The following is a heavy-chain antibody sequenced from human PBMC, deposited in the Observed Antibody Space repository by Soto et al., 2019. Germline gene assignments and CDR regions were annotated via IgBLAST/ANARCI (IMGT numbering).Heavy chain of an antibody. CDR1: GVSISSGGYY. Sequence: QVQLQESGPGLVKPSQTLSLTCTVSGVSISSGGYYWSWIRQHPGKGLEWIGYIYYSGSTYYNPSLKSRVTISVDTSKNQFSLKLSSVTAADTAVYYCARDRRVGVLPAAIQHNWFDPWGPGTLVTVSS. D-gene: IGHD2-2*02. V-gene: IGHV4-31*03. J-gene: IGHJ5*02. CDR2: IYYSGST. CDR3: ARDRRVGVLPAAIQHNWFDP.